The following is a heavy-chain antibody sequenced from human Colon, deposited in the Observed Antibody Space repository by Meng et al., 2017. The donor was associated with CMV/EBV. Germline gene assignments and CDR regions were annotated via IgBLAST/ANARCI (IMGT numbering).Heavy chain of an antibody. J-gene: IGHJ4*02. Sequence: GESLKISCTTSGFTFSNYNMNWVRQAPGKGLEWVATISGGSYYIYYADSVKGRFTISRDNAKNSLYLQMNSLRAEDTAVYYCARGYETLDYWGQGTLVIVSS. CDR3: ARGYETLDY. CDR2: ISGGSYYI. CDR1: GFTFSNYN. D-gene: IGHD1-1*01. V-gene: IGHV3-21*01.